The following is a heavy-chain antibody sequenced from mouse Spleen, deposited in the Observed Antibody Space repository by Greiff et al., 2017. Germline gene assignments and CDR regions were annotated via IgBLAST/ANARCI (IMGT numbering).Heavy chain of an antibody. CDR2: IRAGGST. CDR1: GFSLTSYG. Sequence: VQLQQSGPGLVAPSQSLSITCTVSGFSLTSYGVHWVRQPPGKGLEWLGVIRAGGSTNYNSAPMSRLSISKDNSKSQVFLNMNSLQTDDTAMYYCARDSYGNYVWYAMDYWGQGTSVTVSS. V-gene: IGHV2-9*02. CDR3: ARDSYGNYVWYAMDY. J-gene: IGHJ4*01. D-gene: IGHD2-10*02.